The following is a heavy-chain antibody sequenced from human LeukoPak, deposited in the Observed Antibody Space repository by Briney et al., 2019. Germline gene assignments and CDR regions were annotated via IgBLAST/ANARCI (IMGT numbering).Heavy chain of an antibody. Sequence: GGSLRLSCAASGFTFSSYSMNWVRQAPGKGLEWVSYISSSSSTIYYADSVRGRFTISRDNAKNSLYLQMSSLRAEDTAVYYCARGYGLADYWGQGTLVTVSS. CDR2: ISSSSSTI. V-gene: IGHV3-48*01. J-gene: IGHJ4*02. CDR1: GFTFSSYS. CDR3: ARGYGLADY. D-gene: IGHD4-17*01.